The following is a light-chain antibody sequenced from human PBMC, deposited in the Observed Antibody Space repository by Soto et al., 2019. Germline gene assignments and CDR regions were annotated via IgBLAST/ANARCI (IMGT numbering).Light chain of an antibody. CDR3: QQAMSSPST. CDR1: QGISSW. J-gene: IGKJ2*01. Sequence: DIQMTQSPSSVSAYVGDRVTITCRASQGISSWLAWYQQKPERPPKLLIYGAFTLQSGVPSRFSGSGSRTDFTLTISSLQPDDFATYYCQQAMSSPSTFGQGTKLVIK. CDR2: GAF. V-gene: IGKV1-12*02.